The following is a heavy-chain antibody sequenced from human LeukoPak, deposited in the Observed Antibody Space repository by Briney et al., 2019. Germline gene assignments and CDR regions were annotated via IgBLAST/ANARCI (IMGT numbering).Heavy chain of an antibody. J-gene: IGHJ4*02. CDR3: AKVGDCGDSALDC. Sequence: GRSLRLSCAASGFTFSSYGMHWVRQAPGKGLEWVAVISYDGSYKYYADSVKGRFTISRDNSKNTLYLQMNSLRAEDTAVYYCAKVGDCGDSALDCWGQGTLVTVSS. CDR2: ISYDGSYK. CDR1: GFTFSSYG. D-gene: IGHD4-17*01. V-gene: IGHV3-30*18.